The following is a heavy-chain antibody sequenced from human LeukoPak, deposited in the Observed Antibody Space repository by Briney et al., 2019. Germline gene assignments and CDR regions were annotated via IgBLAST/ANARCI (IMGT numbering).Heavy chain of an antibody. D-gene: IGHD4-17*01. CDR3: ATTPLDYGDYVFDY. V-gene: IGHV3-33*03. CDR2: IWPDGSNK. J-gene: IGHJ4*02. CDR1: GFTFNSYG. Sequence: PGGSLKLSCAASGFTFNSYGMFWVRLAPGKGLEWVAFIWPDGSNKLYGDSVKGRFTISRDNAKNSLYLQMNSLRAEDTAVYYCATTPLDYGDYVFDYWGQGTLVTVSS.